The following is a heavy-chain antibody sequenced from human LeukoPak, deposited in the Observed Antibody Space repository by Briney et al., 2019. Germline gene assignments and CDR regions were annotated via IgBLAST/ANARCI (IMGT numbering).Heavy chain of an antibody. D-gene: IGHD1-26*01. J-gene: IGHJ4*02. V-gene: IGHV3-30*04. CDR1: GFTFSSYA. CDR2: ISYDGRDK. Sequence: GGSLRLSCAASGFTFSSYAIHWVRQAPGKGPEWVAVISYDGRDKHRADSVKGRFTISRDNSKNTLYLQMDSLRPEDTAVYFCAKDRVQIATYYFDYWGQGTPVTVSS. CDR3: AKDRVQIATYYFDY.